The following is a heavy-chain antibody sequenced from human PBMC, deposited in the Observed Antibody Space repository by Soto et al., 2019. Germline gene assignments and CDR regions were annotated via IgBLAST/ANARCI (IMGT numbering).Heavy chain of an antibody. CDR1: GLTFSSYG. J-gene: IGHJ6*02. V-gene: IGHV3-30*18. CDR2: ISYDGSNK. CDR3: AKSSTAEYYYYGMDV. Sequence: GSLRLSCAASGLTFSSYGMHWVRQAPGKGLEWVAVISYDGSNKYYADSVKGRFTISSDNSKNTVYLQMNSLRAEDTAVYYCAKSSTAEYYYYGMDVWGQGTTVTVSS. D-gene: IGHD4-4*01.